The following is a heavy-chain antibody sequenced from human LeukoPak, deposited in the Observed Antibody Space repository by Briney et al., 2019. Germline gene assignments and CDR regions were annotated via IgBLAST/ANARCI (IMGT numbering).Heavy chain of an antibody. CDR1: EYTFTGYY. D-gene: IGHD3-3*01. V-gene: IGHV1-2*02. J-gene: IGHJ6*02. CDR3: ARGGFVVAPPLAV. Sequence: GASVKVSCMASEYTFTGYYLHWVRQAPGQGLEWMGCINPGSGGTNYAQKFQDRVTMTRDMYISTAYMELSSLRYDDTAVYYCARGGFVVAPPLAVWGQGTTVTVSS. CDR2: INPGSGGT.